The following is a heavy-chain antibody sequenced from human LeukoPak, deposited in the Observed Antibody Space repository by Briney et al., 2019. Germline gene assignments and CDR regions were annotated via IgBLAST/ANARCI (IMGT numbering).Heavy chain of an antibody. J-gene: IGHJ4*02. Sequence: PGGSLRLSCAASGFTFSSYGMHWVRQAPGKGLEWVAVISYDGSNKYYADSVKGRFTISRDNSKNTLYLQMNSLRAEDTAVYYCAKAELTTRVTSGGDYWGQGTLVTVSS. CDR2: ISYDGSNK. CDR1: GFTFSSYG. CDR3: AKAELTTRVTSGGDY. V-gene: IGHV3-30*18. D-gene: IGHD2-21*02.